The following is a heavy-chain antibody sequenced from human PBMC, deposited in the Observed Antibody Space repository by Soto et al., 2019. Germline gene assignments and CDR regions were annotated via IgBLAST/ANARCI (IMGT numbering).Heavy chain of an antibody. D-gene: IGHD4-17*01. CDR3: ARDDGEGDYYYYGMEV. CDR1: GGSINTTNW. V-gene: IGHV4-4*02. CDR2: IFHSGST. Sequence: XETLSLTCDVDGGSINTTNWWTWVRQSPVKGLEWIGEIFHSGSTNYNPSLKSRVTISVDKSKKQFSLKMTSVTAADTAVYYCARDDGEGDYYYYGMEVWGKKTAVTAPQ. J-gene: IGHJ6*04.